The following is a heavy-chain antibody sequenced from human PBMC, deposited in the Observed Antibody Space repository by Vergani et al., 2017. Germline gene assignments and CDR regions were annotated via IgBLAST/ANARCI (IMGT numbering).Heavy chain of an antibody. CDR1: GFTFDDYA. CDR3: AKDGKHYYYYMDV. J-gene: IGHJ6*03. CDR2: ISWNSGSI. Sequence: EVQLLESGGGLVQPGRSLRLSCAASGFTFDDYAMHWVRQAPGKGLEWVSGISWNSGSIGYADSVKGRFTISRDNAKNSLYLQMTSLRAEDTAWYYCAKDGKHYYYYMDVWGKGTTVTVSS. V-gene: IGHV3-9*01.